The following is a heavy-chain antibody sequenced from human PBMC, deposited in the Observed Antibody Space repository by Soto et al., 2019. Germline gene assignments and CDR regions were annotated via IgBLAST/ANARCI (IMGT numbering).Heavy chain of an antibody. Sequence: EVQLLESGGGLVQPGGSLRLSCEASGFSFSSYALSWVRQAPGKGLEWVSTFSAGGRAYYADSVKGRFTIAKDFSKNTLHLQTNSLGADDTAVYYCAKESMPEHYGDTLFDHWGQGTRVTVSS. V-gene: IGHV3-23*01. CDR1: GFSFSSYA. CDR3: AKESMPEHYGDTLFDH. D-gene: IGHD4-17*01. J-gene: IGHJ4*02. CDR2: FSAGGRA.